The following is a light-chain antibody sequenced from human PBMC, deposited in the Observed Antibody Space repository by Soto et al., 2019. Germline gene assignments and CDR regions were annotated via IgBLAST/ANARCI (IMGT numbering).Light chain of an antibody. Sequence: QSVRTQPPSASGSPGQSGTISCTGTKSEMGVYDFVSWDQHHPGKAPRLSIYEVVQRPSGVPARFSGSKSGNTASLTVSGLQAADEADYFSKSYAGSTTYVFGSATTLTVL. CDR3: KSYAGSTTYV. CDR1: KSEMGVYDF. V-gene: IGLV2-8*01. J-gene: IGLJ1*01. CDR2: EVV.